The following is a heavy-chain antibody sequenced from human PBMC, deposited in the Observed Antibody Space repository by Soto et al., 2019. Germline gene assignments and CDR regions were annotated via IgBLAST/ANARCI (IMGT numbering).Heavy chain of an antibody. Sequence: ASVKVSCKASGYTFTGYYMHWVRQAPGQGLEWMGWINPNSGGTNYAQKFQGRVTMTTDTSTSTAYMELRSLRSDDTAVYYCARVGYSSGWYHFDYWGQGTLVTVSS. D-gene: IGHD6-19*01. V-gene: IGHV1-2*02. CDR1: GYTFTGYY. J-gene: IGHJ4*02. CDR3: ARVGYSSGWYHFDY. CDR2: INPNSGGT.